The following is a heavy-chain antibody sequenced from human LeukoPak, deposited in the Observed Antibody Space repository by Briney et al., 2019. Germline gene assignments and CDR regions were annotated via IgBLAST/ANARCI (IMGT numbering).Heavy chain of an antibody. V-gene: IGHV2-5*01. CDR2: IYWNDDK. CDR1: GFSLSTSGVG. Sequence: SGPTLVNPTQTLTLTCTFSGFSLSTSGVGVGWIRQPPGKALEWLALIYWNDDKRYSPSLKSRLTTTKDTSKNQVVLTMTNMDPVDTATYYCAHSSTYYDFWSGYGSSYFQHWGQGTLVTVSS. J-gene: IGHJ1*01. D-gene: IGHD3-3*01. CDR3: AHSSTYYDFWSGYGSSYFQH.